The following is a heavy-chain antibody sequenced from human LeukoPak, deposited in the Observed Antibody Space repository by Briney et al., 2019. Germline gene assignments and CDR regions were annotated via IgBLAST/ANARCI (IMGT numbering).Heavy chain of an antibody. CDR3: ARDKGKGAYFDY. V-gene: IGHV3-33*05. CDR2: ILLDGNNK. J-gene: IGHJ4*02. Sequence: GGSLRLSCAASGFTFSIYGMHWVRQAPGKGLEWLAHILLDGNNKYIGDSVKGRFTISRDNPKNTLYLQMNSLRAEDTAIYYCARDKGKGAYFDYWGLGTLVTVSS. D-gene: IGHD3-10*01. CDR1: GFTFSIYG.